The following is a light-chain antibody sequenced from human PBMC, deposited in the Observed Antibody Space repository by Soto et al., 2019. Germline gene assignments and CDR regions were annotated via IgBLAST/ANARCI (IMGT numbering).Light chain of an antibody. J-gene: IGKJ1*01. CDR2: GAS. V-gene: IGKV3-15*01. CDR1: QSVSSN. Sequence: EIVMTQSPATLSVSPGERATLSCRASQSVSSNLAWYQQKPGQAPRLLIYGASTRATGIPARFSGSGSGTEFTLTISSLQSEDFAVYYCQKYNNSPTTFGQGTKV. CDR3: QKYNNSPTT.